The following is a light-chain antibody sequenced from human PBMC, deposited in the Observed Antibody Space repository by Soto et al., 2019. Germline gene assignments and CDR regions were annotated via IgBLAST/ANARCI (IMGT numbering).Light chain of an antibody. CDR3: QQSYTTPYT. Sequence: DIPMTQSPSSLSSSVGDIVTITCRASQSIRSYLNWYHQKPGKTPQLLIYGASNLQSGAPSRFTGSDSGTHFTLHISSLQPEDFATYYCQQSYTTPYTFGQGTKLDIK. CDR1: QSIRSY. CDR2: GAS. V-gene: IGKV1-39*01. J-gene: IGKJ2*01.